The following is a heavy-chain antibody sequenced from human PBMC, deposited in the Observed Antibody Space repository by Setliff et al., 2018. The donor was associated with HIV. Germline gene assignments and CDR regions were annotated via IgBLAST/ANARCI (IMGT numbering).Heavy chain of an antibody. V-gene: IGHV4-59*12. Sequence: SETLSLTCSVSGGSFSNYCWNWIRQSPGKGLEWIGYIYYSGSTNYNPSLKSRVTISVDTSKNQFSLKLTSVTAADTAVYYCARGRMGYYGSGSYLPWGQGMLVTVSS. CDR1: GGSFSNYC. CDR3: ARGRMGYYGSGSYLP. D-gene: IGHD3-10*01. CDR2: IYYSGST. J-gene: IGHJ5*02.